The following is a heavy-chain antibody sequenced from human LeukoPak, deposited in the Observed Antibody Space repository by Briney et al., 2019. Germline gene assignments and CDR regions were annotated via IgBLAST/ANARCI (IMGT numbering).Heavy chain of an antibody. CDR2: IIPIFGLA. CDR3: ARGARVSGSPLVNYFDY. V-gene: IGHV1-69*04. Sequence: SVKVSCKASGGTFSSYAISWVRQAPGQGLEWMGRIIPIFGLANYAQKFQGRVTITADKSTSTAYMELSSLRSEDTAVYYCARGARVSGSPLVNYFDYWGQGTLVTVSS. D-gene: IGHD1-26*01. J-gene: IGHJ4*02. CDR1: GGTFSSYA.